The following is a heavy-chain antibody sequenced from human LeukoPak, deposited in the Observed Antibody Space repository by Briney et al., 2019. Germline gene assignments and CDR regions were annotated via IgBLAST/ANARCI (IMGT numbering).Heavy chain of an antibody. V-gene: IGHV3-48*01. CDR2: ISTTSSTI. D-gene: IGHD6-13*01. J-gene: IGHJ4*02. Sequence: GGSLRLSCAASGFTFSSYGMNWVRQAPGKGLEWVSYISTTSSTIYYADSVKGRFTMSRDNAKNSLYLQMNSLRAEDTAVYYCARVRVEYSSSWSDFDYWGQGTLVTVSS. CDR3: ARVRVEYSSSWSDFDY. CDR1: GFTFSSYG.